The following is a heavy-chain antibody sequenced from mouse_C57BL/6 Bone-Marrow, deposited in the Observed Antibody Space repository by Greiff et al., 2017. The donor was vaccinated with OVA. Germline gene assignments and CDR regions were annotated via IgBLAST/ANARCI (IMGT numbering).Heavy chain of an antibody. CDR3: AKNGRNSYYFDY. Sequence: QVQLKESGPGLVQPSQSLSITCTVSGFSLTSYGVHWVRQSPGKGLEWLGVIWRGGSTDYNAAFMSSMSITTDNSKRQVFFKMNSLQADDTAIYYCAKNGRNSYYFDYWGQGTTLTVSS. V-gene: IGHV2-5*01. J-gene: IGHJ2*01. D-gene: IGHD2-1*01. CDR2: IWRGGST. CDR1: GFSLTSYG.